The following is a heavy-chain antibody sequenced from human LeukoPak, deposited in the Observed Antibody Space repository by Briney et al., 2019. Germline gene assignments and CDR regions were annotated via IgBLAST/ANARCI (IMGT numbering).Heavy chain of an antibody. J-gene: IGHJ4*02. CDR2: VNPRSGDA. CDR3: ARGVPLGYCTYGVCYPPYYFDY. CDR1: GYTSTGYY. Sequence: ASVKVSCKASGYTSTGYYMHWVRQAPGQGLEWMGWVNPRSGDAGYLQKFQGRLTITRDSSIDTAYMDLSGLSSEDTAVYYCARGVPLGYCTYGVCYPPYYFDYWGQGTLVTASS. V-gene: IGHV1-8*03. D-gene: IGHD2-8*01.